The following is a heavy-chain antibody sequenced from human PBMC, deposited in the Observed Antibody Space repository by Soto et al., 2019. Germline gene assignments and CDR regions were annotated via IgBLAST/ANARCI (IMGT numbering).Heavy chain of an antibody. CDR1: GGSFSGYY. CDR3: ARVLVHPLFYYYYGMDV. V-gene: IGHV4-34*01. D-gene: IGHD6-6*01. J-gene: IGHJ6*02. CDR2: INHSGST. Sequence: PSETLSLTCAVYGGSFSGYYWSWIRQPPGKGLEWIGEINHSGSTNYNPSLKSRVTISVDTSKNQFSLKLSSVTAADTAVYYCARVLVHPLFYYYYGMDVWGQGTTVS.